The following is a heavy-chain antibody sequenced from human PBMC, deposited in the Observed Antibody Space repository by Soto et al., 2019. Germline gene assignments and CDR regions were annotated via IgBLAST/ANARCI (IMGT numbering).Heavy chain of an antibody. CDR1: GGSISSGDYY. D-gene: IGHD4-17*01. J-gene: IGHJ4*02. CDR3: ARWSLTTTVTNFDY. Sequence: KPSETLSLTCTVSGGSISSGDYYFICIRQPPGKGLEWIGYIYYSGNTYYSPSLKSRVTISVDTSKNQFSLKLSSVTAADTAVYYCARWSLTTTVTNFDYWGQGTLVTVSS. V-gene: IGHV4-30-4*01. CDR2: IYYSGNT.